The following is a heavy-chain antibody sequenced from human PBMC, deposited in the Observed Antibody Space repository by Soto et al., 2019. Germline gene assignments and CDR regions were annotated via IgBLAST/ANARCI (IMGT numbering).Heavy chain of an antibody. V-gene: IGHV3-21*01. Sequence: EVQLVESGGGLVKPGGSLRLSCAASGFTFSSYSMNWVRQAPGKGLEWVSSISSSSSYIYYADSVKGRFTISRDNAKNSLYLQMNSLRAEDTAVYYCARDQQRVGGRTQTTHPKDYYYGMDVWGQGTTVTVSS. CDR3: ARDQQRVGGRTQTTHPKDYYYGMDV. J-gene: IGHJ6*02. CDR2: ISSSSSYI. CDR1: GFTFSSYS. D-gene: IGHD1-7*01.